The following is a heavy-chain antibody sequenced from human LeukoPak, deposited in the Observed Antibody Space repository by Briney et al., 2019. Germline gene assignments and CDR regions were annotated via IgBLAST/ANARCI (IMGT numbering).Heavy chain of an antibody. V-gene: IGHV1-2*06. CDR1: GYTFTGYY. J-gene: IGHJ4*02. CDR3: ARDLYSSSWYGYSY. D-gene: IGHD6-13*01. Sequence: GASVKVSCKASGYTFTGYYMHWVRQAPGQGLEWMGRINPNSGSTNYAQKFQGRVTMTRDTSISTAYMELSRLRSDDTAVYYRARDLYSSSWYGYSYWGQGTLVTVSS. CDR2: INPNSGST.